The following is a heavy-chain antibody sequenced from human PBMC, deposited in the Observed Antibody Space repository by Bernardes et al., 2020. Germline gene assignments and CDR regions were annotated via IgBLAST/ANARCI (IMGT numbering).Heavy chain of an antibody. J-gene: IGHJ4*02. Sequence: GRSLRVSCAGSGFTFSSHAMTWVRQAPGKGLEWVSFISESADSTFYADSVKGRFTISRDNSKNTLYLQMNSLSADDTAVYFCAKGLGATSRYDYWGQGTLVTVSS. CDR3: AKGLGATSRYDY. D-gene: IGHD2-2*01. V-gene: IGHV3-23*01. CDR1: GFTFSSHA. CDR2: ISESADST.